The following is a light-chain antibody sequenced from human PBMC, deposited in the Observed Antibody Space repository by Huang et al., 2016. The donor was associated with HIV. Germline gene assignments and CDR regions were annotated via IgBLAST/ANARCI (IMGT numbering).Light chain of an antibody. CDR1: QSLLHSNGYNY. CDR3: MQALETPIT. V-gene: IGKV2-28*01. J-gene: IGKJ5*01. CDR2: LGS. Sequence: DIVMTQSPLSLPVTPGEPASISCKSSQSLLHSNGYNYLDWYLQKPGQSPQLLISLGSNRASGVPDRFSGSGAGTDFTLRISRVEAADVGVYYCMQALETPITFGQGTRLGIK.